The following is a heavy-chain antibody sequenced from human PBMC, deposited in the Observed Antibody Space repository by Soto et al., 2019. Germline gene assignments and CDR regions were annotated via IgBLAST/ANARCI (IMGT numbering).Heavy chain of an antibody. CDR3: ARAIETAMDPCDY. V-gene: IGHV3-30-3*01. Sequence: GGSLRLSCAASGFSVTTYAMHWVRQALGKGLEWVAVISDDGSIKYYADSVKGRFTISGDNSKNTFYLQMNSLRGDDTALYYCARAIETAMDPCDYWGQGALVTVSS. CDR1: GFSVTTYA. J-gene: IGHJ4*02. CDR2: ISDDGSIK. D-gene: IGHD5-18*01.